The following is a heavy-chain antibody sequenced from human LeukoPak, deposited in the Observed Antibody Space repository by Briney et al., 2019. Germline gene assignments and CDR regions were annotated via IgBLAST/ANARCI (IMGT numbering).Heavy chain of an antibody. CDR1: GGTFSSYA. CDR3: ARTPGGRTLVTLNRNYYMDV. CDR2: IIPIFGTT. J-gene: IGHJ6*03. D-gene: IGHD2-8*02. Sequence: SVKVSCKASGGTFSSYAISWVRQAPGQGLEWMGGIIPIFGTTNYTQKFQGRVTITADKSTTTAYMELSSLRSEDTAVYYCARTPGGRTLVTLNRNYYMDVWGKGTTVTVSS. V-gene: IGHV1-69*06.